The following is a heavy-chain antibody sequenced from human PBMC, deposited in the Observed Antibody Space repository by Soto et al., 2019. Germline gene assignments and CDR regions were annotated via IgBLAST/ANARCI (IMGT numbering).Heavy chain of an antibody. J-gene: IGHJ4*02. D-gene: IGHD2-21*01. CDR2: IIGDGSAT. CDR1: GFTFSSYW. V-gene: IGHV3-74*01. Sequence: EVQLLESGGGLVQPGESLRLSCGASGFTFSSYWMHWVRQVPGKGLVWVSRIIGDGSATAYADSVRGRFTVSRNNAENTLYLQMDSLTAEDTAVYYCVRDLRLWRLGSWGQGTLVTVSS. CDR3: VRDLRLWRLGS.